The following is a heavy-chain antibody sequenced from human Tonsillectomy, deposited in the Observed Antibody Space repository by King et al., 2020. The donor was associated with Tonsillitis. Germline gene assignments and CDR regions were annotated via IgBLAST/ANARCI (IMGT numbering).Heavy chain of an antibody. CDR3: ARDAGYCSGGSCYGYSYYYMAV. CDR2: IIPLLGVA. Sequence: QLVQSGAEVKKPGSSVKVSCKASGGTFSNYAFSWVRQAPGQGLEWMGRIIPLLGVANYAQKFQGRVTITADKSNSTAYMELRSLRSEDTAVYYCARDAGYCSGGSCYGYSYYYMAVLGKGTTVTVSS. J-gene: IGHJ6*03. V-gene: IGHV1-69*09. D-gene: IGHD2-15*01. CDR1: GGTFSNYA.